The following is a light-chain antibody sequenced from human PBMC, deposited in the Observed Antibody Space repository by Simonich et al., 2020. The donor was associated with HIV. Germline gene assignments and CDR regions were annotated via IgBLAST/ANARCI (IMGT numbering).Light chain of an antibody. CDR1: QDIINS. CDR3: QQFNSYPQT. V-gene: IGKV1-NL1*01. Sequence: IQLTQSPSSLSASVGDRVTITCRASQDIINSLAWYQQNPGKAPKLLLYAASRLQSVVPSRFSGSGSGADYTLTISSLQPEDFATYYCQQFNSYPQTFGQGTRLEIK. J-gene: IGKJ5*01. CDR2: AAS.